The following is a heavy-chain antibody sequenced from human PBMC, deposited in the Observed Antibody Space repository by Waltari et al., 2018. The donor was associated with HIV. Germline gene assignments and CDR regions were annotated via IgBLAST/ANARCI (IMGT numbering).Heavy chain of an antibody. CDR2: MNPTSGKT. CDR3: ARYHSSRHGHLYYYYGMDV. D-gene: IGHD6-13*01. CDR1: GYTFTSYD. J-gene: IGHJ6*02. V-gene: IGHV1-8*01. Sequence: QVQLVQSGAEVKKPGASVKVSCKASGYTFTSYDIHWVRQATGQGLEWMGWMNPTSGKTGYAQKFQGRVTMTRNTSISTAYMELSSLRSEDTAVYYCARYHSSRHGHLYYYYGMDVWRQGTTVTVSS.